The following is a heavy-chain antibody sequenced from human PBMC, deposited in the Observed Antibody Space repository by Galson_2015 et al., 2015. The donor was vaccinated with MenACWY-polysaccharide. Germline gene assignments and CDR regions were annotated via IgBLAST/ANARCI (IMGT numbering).Heavy chain of an antibody. D-gene: IGHD2/OR15-2a*01. CDR3: ARGSNIWKYLDY. Sequence: SLRLSCAASGFALSNFGMSWVRQAPGKGLEWVSSSSGSGSTTYYADFAKGRFTISRDNSKDTLSLQMSSLRVDDTAVYYCARGSNIWKYLDYWGQGALVTVSS. J-gene: IGHJ4*02. CDR2: SSGSGSTT. V-gene: IGHV3-23*01. CDR1: GFALSNFG.